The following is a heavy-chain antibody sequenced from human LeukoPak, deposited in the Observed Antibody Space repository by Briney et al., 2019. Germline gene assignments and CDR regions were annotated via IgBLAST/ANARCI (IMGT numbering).Heavy chain of an antibody. D-gene: IGHD2-2*02. J-gene: IGHJ4*02. Sequence: GASVKVSCKASGYTFTSYYMHWVRQAPGQGLEWMGIINPSGGSTSYAQKFQGRVTMTRDTSTSTVYMELSSLRSEDTAVYYCARDLDCSSTSCYTGGVYFDYWGQGTLVTVSS. CDR3: ARDLDCSSTSCYTGGVYFDY. CDR2: INPSGGST. V-gene: IGHV1-46*01. CDR1: GYTFTSYY.